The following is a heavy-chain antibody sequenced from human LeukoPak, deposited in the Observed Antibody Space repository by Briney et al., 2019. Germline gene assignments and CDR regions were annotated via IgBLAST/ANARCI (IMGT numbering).Heavy chain of an antibody. CDR1: GFSFGDYA. CDR2: VSGGGST. D-gene: IGHD5-18*01. Sequence: GGSLRLSCIASGFSFGDYAMSWFRQAPGKGLEWVSTVSGGGSTYYADSVKGRFTISRDDAKNTLYLQLNSLRAEDTAVYFCARGGSDTAMAHDYWGQGTLVTVSS. CDR3: ARGGSDTAMAHDY. J-gene: IGHJ4*02. V-gene: IGHV3-23*01.